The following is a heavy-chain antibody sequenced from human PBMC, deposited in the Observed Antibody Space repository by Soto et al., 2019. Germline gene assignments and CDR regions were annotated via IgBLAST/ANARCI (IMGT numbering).Heavy chain of an antibody. CDR2: TYYRSKWYN. Sequence: SQTLSLTCAISGDSVSSNSAAWNWIRQSPSRGLEWLGRTYYRSKWYNDYAVSVKTRITINPDTSKNQFSLQLNSVTPEDTAVYYCARGRPIAVAGPHFDYWGQGTLVTVSS. J-gene: IGHJ4*02. D-gene: IGHD6-19*01. CDR1: GDSVSSNSAA. V-gene: IGHV6-1*01. CDR3: ARGRPIAVAGPHFDY.